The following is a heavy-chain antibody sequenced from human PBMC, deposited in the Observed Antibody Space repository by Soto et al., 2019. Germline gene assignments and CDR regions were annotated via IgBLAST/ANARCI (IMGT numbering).Heavy chain of an antibody. CDR2: IYYSGST. D-gene: IGHD2-15*01. V-gene: IGHV4-39*07. CDR1: GGSISSSSYY. Sequence: SETLSLTCTVSGGSISSSSYYWGWIRQPPGKGLEWVGSIYYSGSTYYNPSLKSRVTISVDTSKNQFSLKLSSVTAADTAVYYCARGQVVAAQHWGQGTLVTVSS. CDR3: ARGQVVAAQH. J-gene: IGHJ4*02.